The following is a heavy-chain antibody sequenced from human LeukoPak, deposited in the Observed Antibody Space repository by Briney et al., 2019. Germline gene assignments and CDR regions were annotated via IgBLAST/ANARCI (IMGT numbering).Heavy chain of an antibody. CDR2: ISSSGSTI. D-gene: IGHD3-10*01. J-gene: IGHJ4*02. V-gene: IGHV3-11*01. CDR3: ERGEYYGSGSYYPTPDY. CDR1: GFTFSDYY. Sequence: GGSLRLSCAASGFTFSDYYMSWLRQAPGKGLEWVSYISSSGSTIYYADSGKGRFTISRDNAKNSLYLQMNSLRAEDTAVYYCERGEYYGSGSYYPTPDYWGQGTLVTVSS.